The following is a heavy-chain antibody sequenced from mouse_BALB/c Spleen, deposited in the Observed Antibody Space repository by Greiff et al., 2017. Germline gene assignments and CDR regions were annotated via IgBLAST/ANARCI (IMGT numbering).Heavy chain of an antibody. V-gene: IGHV3-2*02. CDR2: ISYSGST. Sequence: EVQLQESGPGLVKPSQSLSLTCTVTGYSITSDYAWNWIRQFPGNKLEWMGYISYSGSTSYNPSLKSRISITRDTSKNQFFLQLNSVTTEDTATYYCASSSYGVYAMDYWGQGTSVTVSS. CDR3: ASSSYGVYAMDY. J-gene: IGHJ4*01. D-gene: IGHD2-10*01. CDR1: GYSITSDYA.